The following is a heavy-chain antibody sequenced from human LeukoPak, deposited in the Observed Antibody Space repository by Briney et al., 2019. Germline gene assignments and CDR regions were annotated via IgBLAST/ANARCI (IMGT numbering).Heavy chain of an antibody. CDR3: ARDTVNGPFVISLDL. Sequence: QSGGSLRLSCAASGFTVSTNYMTWVRQAPGKGLEWVSHINSADNVEYYTDSVRGRFTMSRDNAKDLLYLQMNSLRDEDTAVYYCARDTVNGPFVISLDLWGQGVLVTVSS. D-gene: IGHD2-8*01. CDR1: GFTVSTNY. V-gene: IGHV3-48*02. J-gene: IGHJ5*02. CDR2: INSADNVE.